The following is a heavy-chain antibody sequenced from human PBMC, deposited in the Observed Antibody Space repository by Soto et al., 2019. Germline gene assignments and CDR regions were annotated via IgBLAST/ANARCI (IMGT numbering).Heavy chain of an antibody. CDR3: AGDRGREFWSGYSDAFDI. CDR2: IIPILDTI. D-gene: IGHD3-3*01. Sequence: QVQLVQSGAEVKMPGSSVKVSCKASGGTFSSSAISWVRQAPGQGLEWMGGIIPILDTINSAQKFQDRVTITADESTSTAYMGLSSLRSEDTAVYFCAGDRGREFWSGYSDAFDIWGQGTRVTVSS. J-gene: IGHJ3*02. V-gene: IGHV1-69*01. CDR1: GGTFSSSA.